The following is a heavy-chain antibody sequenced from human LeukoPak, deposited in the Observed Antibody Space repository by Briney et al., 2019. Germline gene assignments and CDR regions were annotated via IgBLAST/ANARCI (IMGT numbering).Heavy chain of an antibody. CDR1: GYTFTGYY. J-gene: IGHJ4*02. D-gene: IGHD1-20*01. Sequence: ASVKVSCKASGYTFTGYYMHGVRQAPGQGLEWMGWINPNSGGTNYAQKFQGRVTMTRDTSISTAYMELSRLRSDDTAVYYCARADQYNWNRLDYWGQGTLVTVSS. V-gene: IGHV1-2*02. CDR3: ARADQYNWNRLDY. CDR2: INPNSGGT.